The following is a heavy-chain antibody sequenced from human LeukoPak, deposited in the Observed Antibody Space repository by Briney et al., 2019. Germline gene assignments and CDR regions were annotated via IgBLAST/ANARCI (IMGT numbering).Heavy chain of an antibody. CDR1: GDTFSSNSAA. Sequence: SQTLSLTCAVSGDTFSSNSAAWNWLRQSPSRGLEWLVRTYYTSKWYNDYAVSVKSRITINPDTSKNQFSLQLNSVTPEDTAVYYCAREGGIAAAGNWFDPWGQGTLVTVSS. J-gene: IGHJ5*02. CDR2: TYYTSKWYN. V-gene: IGHV6-1*01. D-gene: IGHD6-13*01. CDR3: AREGGIAAAGNWFDP.